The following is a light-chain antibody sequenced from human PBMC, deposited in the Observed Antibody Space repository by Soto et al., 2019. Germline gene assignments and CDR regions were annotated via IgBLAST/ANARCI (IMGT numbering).Light chain of an antibody. J-gene: IGKJ4*01. CDR3: QQRSSWPLT. CDR2: DAS. V-gene: IGKV3-11*01. CDR1: LSVGTY. Sequence: EIVLTQSPATPSLSPGESATLSCRASLSVGTYLAWYQQKRGQAPRLLIYDASNRATGIPARFSGSGSGTDFTLTISSLEPEDFAVYYCQQRSSWPLTFGGGTKVEIK.